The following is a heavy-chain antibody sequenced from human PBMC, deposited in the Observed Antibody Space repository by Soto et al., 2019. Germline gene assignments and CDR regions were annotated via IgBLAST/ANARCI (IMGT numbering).Heavy chain of an antibody. J-gene: IGHJ4*02. CDR1: GGSISSGGYY. Sequence: QVQLQESGPGLVKPSQTLSLTCTVSGGSISSGGYYWSWVRQHPGKGLDLIGYIYYIGSTYYNPSLKSRFIISLDTSKNPYSLKLSSVTAADTAVYYCARVWLYGGNSRFDYWGQGTLVIASS. CDR3: ARVWLYGGNSRFDY. CDR2: IYYIGST. V-gene: IGHV4-31*03. D-gene: IGHD4-17*01.